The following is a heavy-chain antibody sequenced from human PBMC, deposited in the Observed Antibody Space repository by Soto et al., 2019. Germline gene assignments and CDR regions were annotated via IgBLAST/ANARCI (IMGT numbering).Heavy chain of an antibody. CDR3: AGEGMTTARAYYSGYGMDF. V-gene: IGHV3-7*01. CDR2: IKQDGSEK. J-gene: IGHJ6*02. CDR1: GFTFSTYW. D-gene: IGHD4-17*01. Sequence: EVQLVESGGGLVQPGGSLRLSCAASGFTFSTYWMSWVRQAPGKGLEWVANIKQDGSEKYYVDSVKGRFTISRDNAKSSMSLQMKRLRVEDTAVEYWAGEGMTTARAYYSGYGMDFWGQGATVTVSS.